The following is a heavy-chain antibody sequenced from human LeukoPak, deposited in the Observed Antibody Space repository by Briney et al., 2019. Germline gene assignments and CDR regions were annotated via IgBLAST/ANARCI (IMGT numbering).Heavy chain of an antibody. J-gene: IGHJ4*02. CDR2: ISDDTYNI. Sequence: GGSLRLSCAASGFSFSDHSMSWVRQAPGRGLEWIAFISDDTYNIYYADSVRGRFTVSRDNAKNSLYLQMNSLRAEDTAVYFCTRHTRASQYYFDYWGQGALVTVSS. CDR3: TRHTRASQYYFDY. V-gene: IGHV3-48*01. D-gene: IGHD3-3*01. CDR1: GFSFSDHS.